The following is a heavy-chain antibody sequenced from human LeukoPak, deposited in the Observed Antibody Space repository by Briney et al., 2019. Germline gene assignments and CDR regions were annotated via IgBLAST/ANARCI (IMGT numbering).Heavy chain of an antibody. D-gene: IGHD2-15*01. CDR2: ISYDGSNK. J-gene: IGHJ4*02. Sequence: PGGSLRLSCAASGLTFSSYGMHWVRQAPGKGLEWVAVISYDGSNKYYADSVKGRFTIPRDNSKNTLYLQMNSLRAEDTAVYYCAKDSPDCSGGSCYPGYFDYWGQGTLVTVSS. V-gene: IGHV3-30*18. CDR3: AKDSPDCSGGSCYPGYFDY. CDR1: GLTFSSYG.